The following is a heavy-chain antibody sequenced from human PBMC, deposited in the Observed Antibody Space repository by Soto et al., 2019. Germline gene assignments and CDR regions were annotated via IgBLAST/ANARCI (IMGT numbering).Heavy chain of an antibody. CDR2: IFSNDEK. CDR3: ARMRLTAMVTYDY. D-gene: IGHD5-18*01. Sequence: QVTLKESGPVLVKPTETLTLTCTVSGFSLSNARMGVSWIRQPPGKALEWLAHIFSNDEKSYSTSLKSRPTISKDTSKSQVVLTMTTMDPVDTATYYCARMRLTAMVTYDYWGQGTLVTVSS. CDR1: GFSLSNARMG. J-gene: IGHJ4*02. V-gene: IGHV2-26*01.